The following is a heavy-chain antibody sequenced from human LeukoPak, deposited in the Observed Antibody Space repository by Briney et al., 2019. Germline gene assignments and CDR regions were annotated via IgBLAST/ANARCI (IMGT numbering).Heavy chain of an antibody. V-gene: IGHV1-46*01. D-gene: IGHD2-21*02. Sequence: ASVKVSCKASGYTFSTYAMNWVRQAPGQGLEWMGVINPRSGTTSNGQNSQGRVTMTRDTSTSTVYMGLSSLRSDDTAMYYCAREAEADEGEPAIKGLDPWGQGTLVTVSS. CDR3: AREAEADEGEPAIKGLDP. J-gene: IGHJ5*02. CDR1: GYTFSTYA. CDR2: INPRSGTT.